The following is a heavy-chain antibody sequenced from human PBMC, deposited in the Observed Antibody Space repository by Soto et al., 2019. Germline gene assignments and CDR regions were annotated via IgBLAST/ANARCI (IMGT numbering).Heavy chain of an antibody. CDR2: ISGSGGST. J-gene: IGHJ4*02. CDR1: EFTFSSYA. D-gene: IGHD6-19*01. V-gene: IGHV3-23*01. Sequence: EVQLLESGGGLVQPGGSLRLSCAASEFTFSSYAMSWVRQAPGKGLEWVSAISGSGGSTYYADSVKGRFTISRDNSKNPRYLQVNSLRAEDTAVYYCARRSSGWYFDYWGQGTLVTVSS. CDR3: ARRSSGWYFDY.